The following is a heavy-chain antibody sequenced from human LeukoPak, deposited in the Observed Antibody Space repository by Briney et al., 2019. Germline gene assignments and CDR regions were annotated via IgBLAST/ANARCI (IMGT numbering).Heavy chain of an antibody. D-gene: IGHD3-10*01. V-gene: IGHV3-23*01. CDR3: ARGEYGSGSYHIDY. CDR1: GFTFSNYA. Sequence: GGSLRLSCAASGFTFSNYAMSWVRQTPGKGLERVSGISGSGGATYYADSVKGRFTISRDNAKNSLYLQMNSLRAEDTAVYYCARGEYGSGSYHIDYWGQGTLVTVSS. J-gene: IGHJ4*02. CDR2: ISGSGGAT.